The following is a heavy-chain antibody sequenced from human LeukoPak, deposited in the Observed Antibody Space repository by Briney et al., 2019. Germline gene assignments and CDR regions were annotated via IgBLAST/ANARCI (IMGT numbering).Heavy chain of an antibody. V-gene: IGHV1-18*01. D-gene: IGHD6-19*01. Sequence: ASVKVSCKASGYTFTNYGISWVRQAPGQGLEWMGWISVYNGNTNYAQKFQGRVTMATDTSTTTAYMELRSLRSDDTAVYFLARGPEQGPNDYGGQEPLVTVSS. CDR2: ISVYNGNT. J-gene: IGHJ4*02. CDR1: GYTFTNYG. CDR3: ARGPEQGPNDY.